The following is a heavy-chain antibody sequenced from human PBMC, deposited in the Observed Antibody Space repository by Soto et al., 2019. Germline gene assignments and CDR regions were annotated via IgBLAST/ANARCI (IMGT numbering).Heavy chain of an antibody. CDR1: GFSLSSTRMA. Sequence: QITLKESGPTLVKPTQTLTLTCTFSGFSLSSTRMALGWIRQPPGKALEWLALMYWDDDKRYSPFLKRSLTITKYTSKDLMVLTMSNRDPEDTARYYCAHIVVAGIGYYFDYWGQGTLVTVSS. CDR3: AHIVVAGIGYYFDY. J-gene: IGHJ4*02. V-gene: IGHV2-5*02. CDR2: MYWDDDK. D-gene: IGHD6-19*01.